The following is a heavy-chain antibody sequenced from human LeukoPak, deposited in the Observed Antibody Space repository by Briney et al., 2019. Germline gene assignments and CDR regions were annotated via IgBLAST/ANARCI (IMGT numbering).Heavy chain of an antibody. CDR3: ARGDNYDILTGYQTPSHLSDY. D-gene: IGHD3-9*01. Sequence: ASVKVSCKASGYTFTGYYVHWVRQAPGQGLEWMGWINPNSGDTNFAQKLQGRVTMTRDTSISTAYMELSRLRSDDTAVYYCARGDNYDILTGYQTPSHLSDYWGQGTLVTVSS. V-gene: IGHV1-2*02. CDR2: INPNSGDT. J-gene: IGHJ4*02. CDR1: GYTFTGYY.